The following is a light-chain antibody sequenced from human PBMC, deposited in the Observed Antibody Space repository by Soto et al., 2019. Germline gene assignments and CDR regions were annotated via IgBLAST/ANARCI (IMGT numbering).Light chain of an antibody. V-gene: IGLV1-47*01. CDR2: KNN. CDR3: AAWDDSLSGAV. Sequence: QSVLTQPPSASGTPGQRVTISCSGSRSTIGSSNVYWYQQFPGTAPKLLIYKNNQRPSGVPDRFSGSKSGTSASLAISGLRSEDEADYYCAAWDDSLSGAVFGGGSQLTVL. J-gene: IGLJ7*01. CDR1: RSTIGSSN.